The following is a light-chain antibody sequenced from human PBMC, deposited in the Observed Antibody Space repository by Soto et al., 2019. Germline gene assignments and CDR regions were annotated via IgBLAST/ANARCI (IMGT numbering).Light chain of an antibody. V-gene: IGLV1-40*01. J-gene: IGLJ1*01. Sequence: QSVLTQPPSVSGAPGQRVTISCTGGSSNIGAGNDAQWYQQLPGTAPKLLIFGNNNPPSGVPDRFSGSKSGTSASLAISGLQAEDEADYYCQSYDSSLRGYVFGTGTKLTVL. CDR1: SSNIGAGND. CDR2: GNN. CDR3: QSYDSSLRGYV.